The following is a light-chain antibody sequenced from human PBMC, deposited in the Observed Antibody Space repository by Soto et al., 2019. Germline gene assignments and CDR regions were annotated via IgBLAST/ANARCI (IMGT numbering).Light chain of an antibody. V-gene: IGLV2-23*02. CDR3: CSYAGSSTFLV. CDR2: EVS. J-gene: IGLJ2*01. Sequence: SVLTQPASVSGSPGQSITISCTGTSSDVGSYNLVSWYQQHPGKAPKLMIYEVSKRPSGVSNRFSGSKSGNTASLTISGLQAEDEADYYCCSYAGSSTFLVFGGGTKVTVL. CDR1: SSDVGSYNL.